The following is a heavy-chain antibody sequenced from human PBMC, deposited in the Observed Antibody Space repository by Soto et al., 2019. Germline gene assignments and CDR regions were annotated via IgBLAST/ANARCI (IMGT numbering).Heavy chain of an antibody. CDR1: AFTFSSYA. D-gene: IGHD4-17*01. V-gene: IGHV3-30-3*01. CDR3: AGVGRLHYFDC. J-gene: IGHJ4*02. CDR2: ISYDGSNK. Sequence: PGGSLRLSCAASAFTFSSYAMHWVRQAPGKGMEWVAVISYDGSNKYYADSVKGRFTISRDNSKNTLFLQMNSLRAEDTAVYYCAGVGRLHYFDCWIQGTLVTVS.